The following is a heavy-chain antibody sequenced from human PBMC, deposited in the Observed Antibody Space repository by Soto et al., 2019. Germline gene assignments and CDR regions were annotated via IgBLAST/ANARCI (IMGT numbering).Heavy chain of an antibody. D-gene: IGHD6-19*01. CDR1: GFTFSGSG. CDR3: TAMAGIDY. Sequence: GGSLRLSCAAPGFTFSGSGIHWVRQASGKGLEWVGRIRTKTNNYATAYAASVKGRFTISRDDSKNTAYLQMNSLKTEDTAVYYCTAMAGIDYWGQGTLVTVSS. CDR2: IRTKTNNYAT. J-gene: IGHJ4*02. V-gene: IGHV3-73*01.